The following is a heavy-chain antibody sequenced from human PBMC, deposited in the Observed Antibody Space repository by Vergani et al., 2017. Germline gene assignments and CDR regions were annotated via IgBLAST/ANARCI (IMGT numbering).Heavy chain of an antibody. D-gene: IGHD2-8*01. V-gene: IGHV3-30*02. J-gene: IGHJ4*02. Sequence: QVQLVESGGGVVQPGGSLRLSCAASGFTFSSYGMHWVRQAPGKGLEWVAFIRYDGSNKYYADSVKGRFTISRDNSKNTLYLQMNSLRAEDTAVYYCAKSASMVYVYYYFDYWGQGTLVTVSS. CDR1: GFTFSSYG. CDR3: AKSASMVYVYYYFDY. CDR2: IRYDGSNK.